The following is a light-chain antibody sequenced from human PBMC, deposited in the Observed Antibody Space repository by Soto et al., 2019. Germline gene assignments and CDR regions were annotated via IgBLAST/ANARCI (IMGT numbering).Light chain of an antibody. V-gene: IGKV3-15*01. J-gene: IGKJ1*01. CDR2: DKS. CDR1: ESCSTD. CDR3: QQYNNWPKT. Sequence: EIRTTWSPASLSVPPGQRATLSCRSSESCSTDSAWFQQKPGQAPRLLISDKSTRATGVQARFSGGGYATEFTLTISSLQSEDFAVYYCQQYNNWPKTYDQGTKVNI.